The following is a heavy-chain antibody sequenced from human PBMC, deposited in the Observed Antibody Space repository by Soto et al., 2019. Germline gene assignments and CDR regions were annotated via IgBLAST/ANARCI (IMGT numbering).Heavy chain of an antibody. D-gene: IGHD1-1*01. CDR2: ISSGSTTI. J-gene: IGHJ6*02. Sequence: EMQLEESGGGSAQPGGSLRLSCAASGFSFSTSTMNWVRQAPGKGLEWVSYISSGSTTIYYADSVKGRFTISRDNGKNSLYLQMNSLRDEDTAVYYCARVRPNDASDYYGMDVWGQGTTVTVSS. CDR1: GFSFSTST. V-gene: IGHV3-48*02. CDR3: ARVRPNDASDYYGMDV.